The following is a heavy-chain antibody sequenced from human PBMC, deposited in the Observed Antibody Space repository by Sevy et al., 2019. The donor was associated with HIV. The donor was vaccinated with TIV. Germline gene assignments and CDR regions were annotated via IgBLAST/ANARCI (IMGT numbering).Heavy chain of an antibody. D-gene: IGHD2-15*01. CDR3: ARDAAPAATDYFDY. CDR1: GFTFSTYW. V-gene: IGHV3-7*01. CDR2: IKHDGSEN. J-gene: IGHJ4*02. Sequence: GGSLRLSCAASGFTFSTYWMTWVRQAPGKGLEWVANIKHDGSENYYVDSVKGRFTISRDNSKNTLYLQMNSLRAEDTAVYYCARDAAPAATDYFDYWGQGTLVTVSS.